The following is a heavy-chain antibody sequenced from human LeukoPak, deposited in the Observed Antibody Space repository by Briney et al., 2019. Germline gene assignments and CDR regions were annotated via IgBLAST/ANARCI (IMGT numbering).Heavy chain of an antibody. V-gene: IGHV3-30*03. J-gene: IGHJ3*02. CDR1: RFTFSSYG. D-gene: IGHD1-26*01. CDR3: ARVGATPSGAFDI. CDR2: ISYDGSNK. Sequence: GGSLRLSCAASRFTFSSYGMHWVRQAPSKGLEWVAVISYDGSNKYYADSVKGRFTISRDNSKNTLYLQMNSLRAEDTAVYYCARVGATPSGAFDIWGQGTMVTVSS.